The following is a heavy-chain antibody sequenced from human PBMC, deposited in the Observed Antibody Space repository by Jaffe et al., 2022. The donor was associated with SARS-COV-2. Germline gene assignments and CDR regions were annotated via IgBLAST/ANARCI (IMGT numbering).Heavy chain of an antibody. CDR2: IIPIFGTT. J-gene: IGHJ4*02. V-gene: IGHV1-69*01. D-gene: IGHD3-9*01. CDR1: GDTFNNYA. Sequence: QVQLVQSGAEVKEPGSSVRVSCETSGDTFNNYAVTWVRQAPGQGLEWMGGIIPIFGTTNYAQRFEGRVTISADESTNIAYMEVSSLTSEDTAVYYCAGQEGHDILTGYYRDWGQGTLVTVSS. CDR3: AGQEGHDILTGYYRD.